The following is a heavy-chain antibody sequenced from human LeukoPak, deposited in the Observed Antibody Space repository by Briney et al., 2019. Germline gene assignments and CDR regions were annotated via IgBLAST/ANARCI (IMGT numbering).Heavy chain of an antibody. CDR2: IRYDGSNK. CDR3: AKHLATSGSYPLDY. D-gene: IGHD2-15*01. Sequence: GGSLRLSCAASGFTFSSYGMHWVRQAPGKGLEWVAFIRYDGSNKYYADSVKGRFTISRDNSKNTLYLQMNSLRAEDTAVYYCAKHLATSGSYPLDYWGQGTPVTVSS. CDR1: GFTFSSYG. J-gene: IGHJ4*02. V-gene: IGHV3-30*02.